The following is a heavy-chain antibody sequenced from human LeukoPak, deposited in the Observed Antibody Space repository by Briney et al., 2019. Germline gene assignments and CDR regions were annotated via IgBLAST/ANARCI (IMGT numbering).Heavy chain of an antibody. CDR1: GFTFSSNG. V-gene: IGHV3-30*02. CDR2: IRYDGSNK. Sequence: GGSLRLSCAASGFTFSSNGMHWVRQAPGKGLEWVAFIRYDGSNKYYADSVKGRFTISRDNSKNTLYLQMNSLRAEDTAVYYCAKERWSSGTYYFDYWGQGTLVTVSS. D-gene: IGHD4-23*01. J-gene: IGHJ4*02. CDR3: AKERWSSGTYYFDY.